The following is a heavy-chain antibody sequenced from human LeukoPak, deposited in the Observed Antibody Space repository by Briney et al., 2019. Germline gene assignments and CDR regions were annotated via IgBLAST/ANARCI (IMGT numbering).Heavy chain of an antibody. Sequence: GGSLRLSCAASGFTFSDSTMHWVRQASGKGLEWVGRIRNKANNYATAYATSVKGRFTLSRDDSKNTAYLQMDSLKTEDTALYYCVRGAASGSYYGLGVWGQGATVTVSS. CDR2: IRNKANNYAT. CDR1: GFTFSDST. CDR3: VRGAASGSYYGLGV. V-gene: IGHV3-73*01. D-gene: IGHD1-26*01. J-gene: IGHJ6*02.